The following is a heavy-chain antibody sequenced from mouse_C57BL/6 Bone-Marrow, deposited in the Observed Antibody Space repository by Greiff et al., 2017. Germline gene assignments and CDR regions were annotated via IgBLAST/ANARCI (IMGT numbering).Heavy chain of an antibody. V-gene: IGHV5-15*01. CDR2: ISNLAYSI. J-gene: IGHJ1*03. D-gene: IGHD1-1*02. CDR1: GFTFSDYG. Sequence: EVKVVESGGGLVQPGGSLKLSCAASGFTFSDYGMAWVRQAPRKGPEWVAFISNLAYSIYYADTVTGRFTISRENAKNTLYLEMSSLRSEDTAMYYCARHDYGQGYFDVWGTGTTVTVSS. CDR3: ARHDYGQGYFDV.